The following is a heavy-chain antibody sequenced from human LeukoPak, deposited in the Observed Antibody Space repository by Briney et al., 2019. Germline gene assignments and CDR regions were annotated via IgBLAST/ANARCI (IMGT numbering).Heavy chain of an antibody. Sequence: GGSLRLSCAVSGFTSSDYWMHWVRQAPGKGLVWVSRFKNDGSSATYADSVKGRFTISRDKAKNTLYLQMNSLRVEDTAVYYCARLTRVGYNSYVYWGQSTLVTVSS. CDR3: ARLTRVGYNSYVY. CDR2: FKNDGSSA. V-gene: IGHV3-74*01. D-gene: IGHD5-24*01. J-gene: IGHJ1*01. CDR1: GFTSSDYW.